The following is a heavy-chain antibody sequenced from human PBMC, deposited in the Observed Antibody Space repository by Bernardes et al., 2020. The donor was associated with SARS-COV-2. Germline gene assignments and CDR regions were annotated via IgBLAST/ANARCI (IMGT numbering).Heavy chain of an antibody. Sequence: ASVKVSCKASGYTFTGYYMHWVRQAPGQGLEWMGWINPNSGSTNYAQKLQGWVTITRDTSISTAYMELSRLRSDDTDVYYCARVLSSGIAAAHLGYWGQGALVTVSS. CDR2: INPNSGST. CDR1: GYTFTGYY. J-gene: IGHJ4*02. V-gene: IGHV1-2*04. CDR3: ARVLSSGIAAAHLGY. D-gene: IGHD6-13*01.